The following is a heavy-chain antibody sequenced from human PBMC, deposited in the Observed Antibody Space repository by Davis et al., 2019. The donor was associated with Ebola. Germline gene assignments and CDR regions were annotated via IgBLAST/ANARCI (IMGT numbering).Heavy chain of an antibody. Sequence: ASVKVSCKASGYTFTGYYMHWVRQAPGQGLEWMGWINPNSGGTNYAQKFQGRVTMTTDTSTSTAYMELRSLRSDDTAVYYCARGGSGLLLVGFDYWGQGTLVTVSS. CDR1: GYTFTGYY. CDR2: INPNSGGT. CDR3: ARGGSGLLLVGFDY. J-gene: IGHJ4*02. D-gene: IGHD2-2*01. V-gene: IGHV1-2*02.